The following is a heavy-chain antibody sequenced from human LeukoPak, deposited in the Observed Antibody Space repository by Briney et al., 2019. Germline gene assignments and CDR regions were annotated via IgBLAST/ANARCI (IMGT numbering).Heavy chain of an antibody. J-gene: IGHJ6*02. CDR1: GYTFTGYY. CDR3: ARDMSAVGGYCSSTSCSRYYYYGMDV. V-gene: IGHV1-2*02. D-gene: IGHD2-2*01. Sequence: ASVKVSCKASGYTFTGYYMHWVRQAPGQGLEWMGWINPNSGGTNYAQKFRGRVTMTRDTSISTAYMELSRLRSDDTAVYYCARDMSAVGGYCSSTSCSRYYYYGMDVWGQGTTVTVSS. CDR2: INPNSGGT.